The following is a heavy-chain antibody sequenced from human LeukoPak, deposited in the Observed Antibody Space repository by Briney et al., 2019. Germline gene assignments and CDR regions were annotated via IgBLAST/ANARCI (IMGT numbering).Heavy chain of an antibody. Sequence: GGSLRLSCAASRFTFSSYWMHWVRHAPGKGLVWVSRIKTDGSRTHYADFAQGRFTISRDNAKNTLYLQMNSLRAEDTAAYYCARDGYEFRAFDIWGQGTMVTVSP. CDR3: ARDGYEFRAFDI. CDR2: IKTDGSRT. J-gene: IGHJ3*02. D-gene: IGHD5-12*01. CDR1: RFTFSSYW. V-gene: IGHV3-74*01.